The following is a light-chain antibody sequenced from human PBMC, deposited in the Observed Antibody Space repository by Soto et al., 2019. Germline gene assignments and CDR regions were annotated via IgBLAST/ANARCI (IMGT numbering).Light chain of an antibody. CDR3: SSYTSPSTRV. Sequence: QSALTQPASVSGSPGQSITISCTGTRSDVGGYNYVSWYQQHPGKAPKLMIYDVSNRPSGVSNRFSGSNSGNTAPLTIAGLPAEDAADYYCSSYTSPSTRVFGRGTKVTVL. V-gene: IGLV2-14*03. CDR1: RSDVGGYNY. CDR2: DVS. J-gene: IGLJ3*02.